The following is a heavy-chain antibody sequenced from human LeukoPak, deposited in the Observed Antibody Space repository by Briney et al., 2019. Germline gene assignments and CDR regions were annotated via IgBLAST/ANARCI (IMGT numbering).Heavy chain of an antibody. V-gene: IGHV4-4*07. CDR3: ARDHEGYCSGGSCYAPPKWFDP. J-gene: IGHJ5*02. CDR2: IYTSGST. CDR1: GGSISSYY. D-gene: IGHD2-15*01. Sequence: PSETLSLTCTVSGGSISSYYWSWIRQPAGKGLEWIGRIYTSGSTNYNPPLKSRVTMSVDTSKNQFSLKLSSVPAADTAVYYCARDHEGYCSGGSCYAPPKWFDPWGQGTLVTVSS.